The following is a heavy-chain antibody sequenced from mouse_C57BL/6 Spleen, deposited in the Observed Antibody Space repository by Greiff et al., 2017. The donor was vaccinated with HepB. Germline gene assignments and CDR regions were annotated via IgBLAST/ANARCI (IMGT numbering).Heavy chain of an antibody. CDR2: IYPRSGNT. Sequence: QVQLKQSGAELARPGASVKLSCKASGYTFTSYGISWVKQRTGQGLEWIGEIYPRSGNTYYNEKFKGKATLTADKSSRTAYMELRSLTSEDSAVYFCALQLGYAMDYWGQGTSVTVSS. J-gene: IGHJ4*01. CDR1: GYTFTSYG. D-gene: IGHD4-1*02. CDR3: ALQLGYAMDY. V-gene: IGHV1-81*01.